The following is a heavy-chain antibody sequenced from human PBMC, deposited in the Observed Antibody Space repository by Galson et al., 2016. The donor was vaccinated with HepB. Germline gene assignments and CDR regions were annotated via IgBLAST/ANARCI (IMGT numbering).Heavy chain of an antibody. V-gene: IGHV1-18*04. Sequence: SVKVSCKASGYAFTSFGVHWVRQAPGQGLEWMGWIITNSGNTNYAQKFQGRVTMTTDTSTSTVSMELRSLRSDDTAVYYCARATKGGYDFRLGRYYYYMDVWGKGTTVTVSS. CDR2: IITNSGNT. CDR1: GYAFTSFG. J-gene: IGHJ6*03. CDR3: ARATKGGYDFRLGRYYYYMDV. D-gene: IGHD5-12*01.